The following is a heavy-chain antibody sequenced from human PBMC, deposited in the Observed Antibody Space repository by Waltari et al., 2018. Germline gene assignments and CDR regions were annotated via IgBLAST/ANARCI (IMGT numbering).Heavy chain of an antibody. CDR3: AKGDIVLVVSMIGAFDI. CDR1: GFTFSSYA. J-gene: IGHJ3*02. D-gene: IGHD2-8*02. Sequence: EVQLLESGGGLVQPGGSLRLSCAASGFTFSSYAMSWVRQAPGKGLEWVSAISGGGGSTYYADSVKGRFTISRDNSKNTLYLQMNSLRAEDTAVYYCAKGDIVLVVSMIGAFDIWGQGTMVTVSS. CDR2: ISGGGGST. V-gene: IGHV3-23*01.